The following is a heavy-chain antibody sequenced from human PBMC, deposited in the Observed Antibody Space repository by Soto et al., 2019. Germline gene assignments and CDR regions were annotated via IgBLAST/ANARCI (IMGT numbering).Heavy chain of an antibody. Sequence: GGSLRLSCAASGFTFSSYNMNWVRQAPGKGLEWVSHISGSSSSLNYADSVKGRFTISRDNAKNSLSLQMNSLRAEDTAVYYCANRLELYYDFWSGPDYWGQGTLVTVSS. D-gene: IGHD3-3*01. V-gene: IGHV3-48*01. CDR2: ISGSSSSL. CDR1: GFTFSSYN. J-gene: IGHJ4*02. CDR3: ANRLELYYDFWSGPDY.